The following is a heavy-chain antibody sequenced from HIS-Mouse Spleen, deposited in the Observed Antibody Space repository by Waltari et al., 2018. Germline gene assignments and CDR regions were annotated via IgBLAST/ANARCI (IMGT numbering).Heavy chain of an antibody. D-gene: IGHD3-10*01. Sequence: QVQLQQWGAGLLKPSETLSLTCAVYGGSFSGYYWSWIRQPPGKGLEWIWEINHSGSTNYNPSLKSRVTISVDTSKNQFSLKLSSVTAADTAVYYCARRGGWYFDYWGQGTLVTVSS. CDR3: ARRGGWYFDY. CDR1: GGSFSGYY. J-gene: IGHJ4*02. V-gene: IGHV4-34*01. CDR2: INHSGST.